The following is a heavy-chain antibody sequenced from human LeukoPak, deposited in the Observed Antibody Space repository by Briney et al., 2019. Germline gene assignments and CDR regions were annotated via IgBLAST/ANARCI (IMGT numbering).Heavy chain of an antibody. CDR1: EFTFSSYT. D-gene: IGHD6-13*01. Sequence: PGGSLRLSCVASEFTFSSYTMNWVRQAPGKGLEWVSGISGSGGSTYYADSVKGRFAISRDNSKDTLYLQMNSLGAEDTAVYYCARDLFDSSSTNWFDPWGQGTLVTVSS. CDR3: ARDLFDSSSTNWFDP. J-gene: IGHJ5*02. V-gene: IGHV3-23*01. CDR2: ISGSGGST.